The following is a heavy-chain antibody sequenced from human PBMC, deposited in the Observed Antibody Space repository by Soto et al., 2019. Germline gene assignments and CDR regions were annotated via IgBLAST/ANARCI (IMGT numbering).Heavy chain of an antibody. D-gene: IGHD6-19*01. CDR1: GGSFSGYY. CDR2: INQSGST. Sequence: SETLSLTCAVYGGSFSGYYWSWIRQPPGKGLEWIGEINQSGSTNYKSSLKSRVTISVDTSKNQFSLKLSSVTAADTAVYYCARHLKAVAAAMAYWGQGIPVTVSS. CDR3: ARHLKAVAAAMAY. V-gene: IGHV4-34*01. J-gene: IGHJ4*02.